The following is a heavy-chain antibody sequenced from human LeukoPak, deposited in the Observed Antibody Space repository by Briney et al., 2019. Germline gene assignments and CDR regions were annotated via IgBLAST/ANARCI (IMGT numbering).Heavy chain of an antibody. Sequence: SETLSLTCTVSGGSISSGGYYWSWIRQPPGKGLEWIGYIYHSGSTYYNPSLKSRVTISVDTSKNQFSLKLSSVTAADTAVYYCARGIVVVPAATNWFDPWGQGTLVTVSS. CDR2: IYHSGST. CDR3: ARGIVVVPAATNWFDP. V-gene: IGHV4-30-2*01. CDR1: GGSISSGGYY. D-gene: IGHD2-2*01. J-gene: IGHJ5*02.